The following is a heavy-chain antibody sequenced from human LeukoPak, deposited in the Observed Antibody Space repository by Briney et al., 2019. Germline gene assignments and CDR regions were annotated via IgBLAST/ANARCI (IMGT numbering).Heavy chain of an antibody. J-gene: IGHJ6*02. CDR2: IKQDGSEK. CDR3: ARGPPPPYYGDFYLLTHYYYGMDV. CDR1: GFTFSSYW. Sequence: GGSLRLSCAASGFTFSSYWMSWVRQAPGKGLEWVANIKQDGSEKYYVDSVKGRFTISRDNAKNSLYLQMNSLRADDTAVYYCARGPPPPYYGDFYLLTHYYYGMDVWGQGTTVTVSS. V-gene: IGHV3-7*03. D-gene: IGHD4-17*01.